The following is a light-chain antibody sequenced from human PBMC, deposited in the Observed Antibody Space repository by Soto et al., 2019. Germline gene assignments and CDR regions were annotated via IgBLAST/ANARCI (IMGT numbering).Light chain of an antibody. CDR1: QSVRSN. J-gene: IGKJ4*01. CDR3: QQYNNSPPLT. CDR2: GAS. Sequence: EIVMTQSPATLSVSPGERATLSCRASQSVRSNLAWCQQKPGQAPRLLIYGASTRATGIPARFSGSGSGTEFTLTISSLQSEDFALYYCQQYNNSPPLTFGGGTKVEIK. V-gene: IGKV3-15*01.